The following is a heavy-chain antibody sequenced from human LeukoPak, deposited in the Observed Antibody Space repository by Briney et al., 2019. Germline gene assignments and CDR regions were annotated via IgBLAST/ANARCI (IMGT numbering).Heavy chain of an antibody. Sequence: GESLKISCKGSGYSFTSYWIGCVRQMPGKGLEWMGIIYPGDSDTRYSPSFQGQVTISADKSISTAYLQWSSLKASDTAMYYCARGSSGYGRSYYFDYWGQGTLVTVSS. CDR1: GYSFTSYW. D-gene: IGHD3-22*01. J-gene: IGHJ4*02. CDR2: IYPGDSDT. CDR3: ARGSSGYGRSYYFDY. V-gene: IGHV5-51*01.